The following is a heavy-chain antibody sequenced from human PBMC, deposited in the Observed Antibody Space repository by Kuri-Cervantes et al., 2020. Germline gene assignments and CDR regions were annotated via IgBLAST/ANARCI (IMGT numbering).Heavy chain of an antibody. J-gene: IGHJ6*02. CDR3: ARDSGSYSTYGMDV. Sequence: GESLKSSCAASGFTFSSYAMHWVRQAPGKGLEWVAVISYDGSNKYYADSVKGRFTISRDNSKNTLYLQMNSLRAEDTAVYYCARDSGSYSTYGMDVWGQGTTVTVSS. D-gene: IGHD1-26*01. CDR1: GFTFSSYA. V-gene: IGHV3-30-3*01. CDR2: ISYDGSNK.